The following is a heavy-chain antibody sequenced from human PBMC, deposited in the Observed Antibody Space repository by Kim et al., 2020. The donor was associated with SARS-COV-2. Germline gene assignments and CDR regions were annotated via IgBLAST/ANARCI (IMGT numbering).Heavy chain of an antibody. CDR2: IHYSGST. CDR1: GGSISSSSYY. D-gene: IGHD2-2*01. V-gene: IGHV4-39*02. CDR3: ARASPYAS. Sequence: SETLSLTCTVSGGSISSSSYYWGWIRQPPGKGLEWIGSIHYSGSTYYKPSLKSRVTISVDTSKNQFSLRLSSVTAADTAVDYCARASPYASWGQGTRVTV. J-gene: IGHJ5*02.